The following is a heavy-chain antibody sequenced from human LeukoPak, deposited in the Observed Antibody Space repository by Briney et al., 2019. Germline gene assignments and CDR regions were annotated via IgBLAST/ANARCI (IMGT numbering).Heavy chain of an antibody. CDR3: AREIDYGDYYFDY. V-gene: IGHV3-53*01. CDR1: GFTASSNY. J-gene: IGHJ4*02. D-gene: IGHD4-17*01. Sequence: GGSLRLSCAASGFTASSNYMSCVSHAPGEGLEWVSVIFSGGGTYYADSVKVRFTISRDNSKNTLYLKMNSLRAEDTAVYYCAREIDYGDYYFDYWGQGTLVTVSS. CDR2: IFSGGGT.